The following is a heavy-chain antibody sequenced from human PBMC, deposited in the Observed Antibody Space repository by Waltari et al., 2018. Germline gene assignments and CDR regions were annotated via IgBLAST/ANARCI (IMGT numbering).Heavy chain of an antibody. Sequence: EVQLVESGGGLVQPGRSLRLSCAASGFTFDDYAMHWVRQAPGKGLEWVSGISGNSGSIGYADSVKGRFTISRDNAKNTLYLQMNSLRAEDTAVYYCARDESGSYDYWGQGTLVTVSS. CDR1: GFTFDDYA. J-gene: IGHJ4*02. CDR3: ARDESGSYDY. CDR2: ISGNSGSI. D-gene: IGHD1-26*01. V-gene: IGHV3-9*01.